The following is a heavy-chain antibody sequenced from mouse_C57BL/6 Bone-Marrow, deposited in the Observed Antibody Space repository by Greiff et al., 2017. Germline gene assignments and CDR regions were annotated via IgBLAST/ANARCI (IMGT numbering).Heavy chain of an antibody. J-gene: IGHJ1*03. Sequence: QVQLQQSGPELVKPGASVKISCKASGYTFTDYYINWVKQRPGQGLEWIGWIFPGSGSTYYNEKFKGKATLTVDKSSSTAYMLLSSLTSEDSAVYFCARRVITTVVADWYFDVWGTGTTVTVSS. CDR2: IFPGSGST. CDR3: ARRVITTVVADWYFDV. CDR1: GYTFTDYY. V-gene: IGHV1-75*01. D-gene: IGHD1-1*01.